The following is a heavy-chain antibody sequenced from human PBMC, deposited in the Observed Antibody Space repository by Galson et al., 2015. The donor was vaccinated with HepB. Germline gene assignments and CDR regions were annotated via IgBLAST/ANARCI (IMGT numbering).Heavy chain of an antibody. D-gene: IGHD1-26*01. Sequence: SLRLSCAASGFTFSSYAMSWVRQAPGKGLEWVSAISGSGGSTYYADSVKGRFTISRDNSKNTLYLQMNSLRAEDTAVYYCAILWELPYYFDYWGQGTLVTVSS. J-gene: IGHJ4*02. CDR3: AILWELPYYFDY. V-gene: IGHV3-23*01. CDR1: GFTFSSYA. CDR2: ISGSGGST.